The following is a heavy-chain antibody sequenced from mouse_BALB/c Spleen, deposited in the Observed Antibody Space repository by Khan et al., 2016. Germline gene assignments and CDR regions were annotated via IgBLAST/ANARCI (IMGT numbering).Heavy chain of an antibody. J-gene: IGHJ4*01. V-gene: IGHV7-3*02. Sequence: EVELVESGGGLVQPGGSLRLSCATSGFTFTDYYMSWVRQPPEKALEWLGFIRNKANGYTKEYSASVKGRFTISRDNSQSILYIQMIILRAEDSATYYCARDAYVNYVYFHVMDYWGQATSVTVSS. CDR3: ARDAYVNYVYFHVMDY. CDR2: IRNKANGYTK. CDR1: GFTFTDYY. D-gene: IGHD2-10*02.